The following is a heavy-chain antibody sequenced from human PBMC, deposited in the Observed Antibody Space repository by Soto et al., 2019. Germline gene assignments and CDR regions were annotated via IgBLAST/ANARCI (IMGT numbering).Heavy chain of an antibody. CDR2: IYSSGST. Sequence: SETLSLTCAVSGGSISSSNWWSWVRQPPGKGLEWIGEIYSSGSTYYNPSLNSRVTVSVDTSKNQFSLKLSSVTAADTAVYYCARDSYSYGTYFDYWGQGTLVTVSS. CDR1: GGSISSSNW. D-gene: IGHD5-18*01. V-gene: IGHV4-4*02. CDR3: ARDSYSYGTYFDY. J-gene: IGHJ4*02.